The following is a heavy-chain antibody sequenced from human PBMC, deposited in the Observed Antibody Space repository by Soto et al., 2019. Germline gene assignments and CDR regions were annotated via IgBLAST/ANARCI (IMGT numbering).Heavy chain of an antibody. V-gene: IGHV4-61*01. CDR3: ARVSAVRGVIS. Sequence: SETLSLTCTVSGGSVSSGSYYWSWIRQPPGKGLEWIGYIYYSGSTNYNPSLKSRVTISVDTSKNQFSLKLSSVTAADTAVYYCARVSAVRGVISWGQGTLVTVSS. CDR2: IYYSGST. J-gene: IGHJ5*02. D-gene: IGHD3-10*02. CDR1: GGSVSSGSYY.